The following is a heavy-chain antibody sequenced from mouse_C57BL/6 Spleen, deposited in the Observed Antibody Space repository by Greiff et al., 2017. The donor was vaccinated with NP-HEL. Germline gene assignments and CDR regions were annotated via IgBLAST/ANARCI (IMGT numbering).Heavy chain of an antibody. Sequence: QVQLKQSGAELVRPGASVTLSCKASGYTFTDYEMHWVKQTPVHGLEWIGAIDPETGGTAYNQKFKGKAILTADKSSSTAYMELRSLTSEDSAVYYCTRSGLSNYYFDYWGQGTTLTVSS. CDR3: TRSGLSNYYFDY. V-gene: IGHV1-15*01. CDR2: IDPETGGT. CDR1: GYTFTDYE. D-gene: IGHD2-5*01. J-gene: IGHJ2*01.